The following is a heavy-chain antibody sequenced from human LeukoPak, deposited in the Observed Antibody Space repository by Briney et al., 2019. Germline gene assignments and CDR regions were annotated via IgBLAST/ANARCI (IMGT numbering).Heavy chain of an antibody. CDR2: IYYSGST. D-gene: IGHD3-22*01. CDR1: GGSISSGGYY. Sequence: MPSETLSLTCTVSGGSISSGGYYWSWIRQHPGKGLEWIGYIYYSGSTYYNPSLKSRVTISVDTSKNQFSLKLSSVTAADTAVYYCARGDYYDSSGHRYNWFDPWGQGTLVTVSS. V-gene: IGHV4-31*03. J-gene: IGHJ5*02. CDR3: ARGDYYDSSGHRYNWFDP.